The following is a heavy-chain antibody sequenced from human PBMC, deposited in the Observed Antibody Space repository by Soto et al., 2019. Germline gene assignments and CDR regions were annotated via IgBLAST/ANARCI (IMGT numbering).Heavy chain of an antibody. Sequence: QVHLVQSGAEVKKPGASVKVSCKASGYTFTNYYIHWVRQAPGQGLEWLGIIRPSGGRTEYAQRIRGRVTMTRDKTTSTVYMELTSLTSEDTAVYYCASQPYESCSFDYWGQGTLVTVSS. V-gene: IGHV1-46*01. CDR2: IRPSGGRT. CDR1: GYTFTNYY. D-gene: IGHD1-26*01. CDR3: ASQPYESCSFDY. J-gene: IGHJ4*02.